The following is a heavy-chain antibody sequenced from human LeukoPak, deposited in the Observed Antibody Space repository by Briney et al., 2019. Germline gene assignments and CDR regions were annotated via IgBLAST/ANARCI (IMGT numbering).Heavy chain of an antibody. CDR1: GVSISPYY. CDR2: IHTSGSN. Sequence: SETLSLTCAVSGVSISPYYWAWIRQPPGKGLEWIGYIHTSGSNKQYPSLKSRVTISVDQSKTHFSLRLTSVTAADTAVYCCARLSAAVHLGAFDLWGQGTMVTVSS. CDR3: ARLSAAVHLGAFDL. V-gene: IGHV4-4*08. D-gene: IGHD3-3*01. J-gene: IGHJ3*01.